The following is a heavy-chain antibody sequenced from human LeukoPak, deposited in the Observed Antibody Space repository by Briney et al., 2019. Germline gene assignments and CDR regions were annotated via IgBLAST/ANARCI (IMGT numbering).Heavy chain of an antibody. Sequence: SETLSLTCTVSGGSISSSSYYWGWIRQPPGKGLEWIGSIYYSGSTYYNPSPKSRVTISVDRSKNQFSLKLSSVTAADTAVYYCARAPTVTSGGWFDPWGQGTLVTVSS. V-gene: IGHV4-39*07. CDR2: IYYSGST. D-gene: IGHD4-17*01. CDR1: GGSISSSSYY. CDR3: ARAPTVTSGGWFDP. J-gene: IGHJ5*02.